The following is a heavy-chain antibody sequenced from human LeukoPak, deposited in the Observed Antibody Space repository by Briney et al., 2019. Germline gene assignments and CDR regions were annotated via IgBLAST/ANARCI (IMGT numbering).Heavy chain of an antibody. CDR2: IYYSGST. Sequence: SETLSLTCIVSGGSISSYYWSWIRQPPGKGLEWIGYIYYSGSTNYNPSLKSRVTISVDTSKNQFSLKLSSVTAADTAVYYCAGSSSWYKGLDYWGQGTLVTVSS. V-gene: IGHV4-59*01. CDR1: GGSISSYY. CDR3: AGSSSWYKGLDY. J-gene: IGHJ4*02. D-gene: IGHD6-13*01.